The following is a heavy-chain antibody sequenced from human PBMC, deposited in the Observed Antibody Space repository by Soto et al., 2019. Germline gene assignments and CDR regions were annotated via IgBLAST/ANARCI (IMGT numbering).Heavy chain of an antibody. J-gene: IGHJ4*02. V-gene: IGHV3-30-3*01. CDR1: GFTFSSYA. CDR2: ISYDGSNK. CDR3: AREYGSVPY. D-gene: IGHD3-10*01. Sequence: QVQLVESGGGVVQPGRSLRLSCAASGFTFSSYAMHWVRQAPGKGLEWVSVISYDGSNKYYADSVKSRFTISRDNSKNSLYLQMNSLRAEDTGVYYCAREYGSVPYWGQGTLVTVSS.